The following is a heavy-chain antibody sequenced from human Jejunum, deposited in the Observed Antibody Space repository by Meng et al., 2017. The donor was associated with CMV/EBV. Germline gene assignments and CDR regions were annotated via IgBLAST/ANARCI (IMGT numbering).Heavy chain of an antibody. CDR1: FSNYW. Sequence: FSNYWVNWVRQAPGKGLEWVANIKNDGSEKYYVNSVKGRFTISRDNAKNSLYLQMNSLRAEDTAVYYCARDMYYVSSGFFGREDYWGQGTLVTVSS. V-gene: IGHV3-7*01. CDR2: IKNDGSEK. J-gene: IGHJ4*02. D-gene: IGHD3-22*01. CDR3: ARDMYYVSSGFFGREDY.